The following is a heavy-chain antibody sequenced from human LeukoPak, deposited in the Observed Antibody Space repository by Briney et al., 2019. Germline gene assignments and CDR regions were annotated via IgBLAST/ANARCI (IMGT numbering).Heavy chain of an antibody. CDR1: GFTFSSYG. J-gene: IGHJ4*02. CDR3: AKDQFTVVVITTSFDY. Sequence: GGSLRLSCAASGFTFSSYGMHWVRQAPGKGLEWVSAISGSGGSTYYAASAKGRFTISRDNSKNTLYLQMNSLRAEDTAVYYCAKDQFTVVVITTSFDYWGQGTLVTVSS. CDR2: ISGSGGST. D-gene: IGHD3-22*01. V-gene: IGHV3-23*01.